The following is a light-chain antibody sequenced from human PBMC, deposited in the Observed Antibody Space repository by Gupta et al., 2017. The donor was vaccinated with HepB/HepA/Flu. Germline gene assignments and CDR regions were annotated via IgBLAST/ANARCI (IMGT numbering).Light chain of an antibody. Sequence: FQLPQPHSVSESPGKTITISCTRSSGSIASNYVQWYQQRPGSAPTAVIYEDFQRASGVPDRCSGSIDSSSNSAPLTISGLETDDEADYYCQSDDSSNHWVFGGGTKLTVL. CDR1: SGSIASNY. CDR3: QSDDSSNHWV. V-gene: IGLV6-57*03. CDR2: EDF. J-gene: IGLJ3*02.